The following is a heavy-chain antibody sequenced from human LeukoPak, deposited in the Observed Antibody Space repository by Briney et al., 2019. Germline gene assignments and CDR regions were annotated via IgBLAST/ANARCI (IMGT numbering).Heavy chain of an antibody. Sequence: ASVKVSCKASGYIFTSYDINWVRQAIGQGLEWMGWMNPNSGNTGYAQKFQGRVTMTRNTSISTAYMELTSLRSEDTAVYYCARSRCNTNGVCSAPYYYYGMDVWGQGTTVTVSS. CDR1: GYIFTSYD. CDR3: ARSRCNTNGVCSAPYYYYGMDV. V-gene: IGHV1-8*01. J-gene: IGHJ6*02. CDR2: MNPNSGNT. D-gene: IGHD2-8*01.